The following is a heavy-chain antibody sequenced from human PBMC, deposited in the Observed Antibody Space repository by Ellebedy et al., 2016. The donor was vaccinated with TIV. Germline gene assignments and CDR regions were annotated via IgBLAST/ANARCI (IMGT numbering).Heavy chain of an antibody. D-gene: IGHD6-25*01. CDR1: GFAFSRYD. Sequence: PGGSLRLSCAASGFAFSRYDMSWVRQAPGKGLEWVSYISSSGATIYYADSVKGRFTISRDNAKNSLYLQMRRLRAEDTAVYYCGRDWSGSYGSDDFDYWGQGTLVTVSS. V-gene: IGHV3-48*03. J-gene: IGHJ4*02. CDR2: ISSSGATI. CDR3: GRDWSGSYGSDDFDY.